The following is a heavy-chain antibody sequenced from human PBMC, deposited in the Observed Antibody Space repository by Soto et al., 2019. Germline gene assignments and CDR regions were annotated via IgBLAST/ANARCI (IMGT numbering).Heavy chain of an antibody. J-gene: IGHJ4*02. Sequence: QVQLQESGPGLVKPSQTLSLTCTVSGGSISSGDYYWSWIRQPPGKGLEWIGYIYYSGSTYYNPSLERRVTVSVDTSENQFSLKLSSVTAADTAVYYCARDSGFPYCGCDCYSAFYYWGQGPLVTVSS. CDR2: IYYSGST. V-gene: IGHV4-30-4*01. CDR1: GGSISSGDYY. CDR3: ARDSGFPYCGCDCYSAFYY. D-gene: IGHD2-21*02.